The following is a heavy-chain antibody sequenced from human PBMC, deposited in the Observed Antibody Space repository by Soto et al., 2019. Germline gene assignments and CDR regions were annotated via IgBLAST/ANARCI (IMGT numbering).Heavy chain of an antibody. CDR1: GGNFSSYA. D-gene: IGHD3-22*01. CDR3: ARRDYYDSSRPRQVVTYDYYYGMDV. Sequence: SVKVSCKASGGNFSSYAISWVRKAPGQGLEWMGGIIPIFGTANYAQKFQGRVTITADKSTSTAYMELSSLRSEDTAVYYCARRDYYDSSRPRQVVTYDYYYGMDVWGQGPTVTVSS. CDR2: IIPIFGTA. V-gene: IGHV1-69*06. J-gene: IGHJ6*02.